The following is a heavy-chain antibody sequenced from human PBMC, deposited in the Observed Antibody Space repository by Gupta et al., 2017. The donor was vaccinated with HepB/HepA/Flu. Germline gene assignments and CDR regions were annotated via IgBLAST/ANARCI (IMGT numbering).Heavy chain of an antibody. V-gene: IGHV5-51*01. CDR1: GYSFTSYW. CDR3: ARHTKTYYYDSSGYYLDY. D-gene: IGHD3-22*01. CDR2: IYPGDSDT. J-gene: IGHJ4*02. Sequence: EVQLVQSGAEVKKPGESLKISCKGSGYSFTSYWIGWVRQMPGKGLEWMGIIYPGDSDTRYSPSFQGQVTISADKSISTAYLQWSSLKASDTAMYYCARHTKTYYYDSSGYYLDYWGQGTLVTVPS.